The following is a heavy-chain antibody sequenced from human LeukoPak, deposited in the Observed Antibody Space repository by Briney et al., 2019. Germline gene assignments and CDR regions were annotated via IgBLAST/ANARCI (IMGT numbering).Heavy chain of an antibody. CDR3: ARVHYDSSEGI. Sequence: ASVKVSCKASGGTFSSYAISWVRQAPGQGLEWMGRIIPILGIANYAQKFQGRVTITADKSTSTAYMELSSLRSEDTAVYYCARVHYDSSEGIWGQGTMVTVSS. J-gene: IGHJ3*02. D-gene: IGHD3-22*01. V-gene: IGHV1-69*04. CDR1: GGTFSSYA. CDR2: IIPILGIA.